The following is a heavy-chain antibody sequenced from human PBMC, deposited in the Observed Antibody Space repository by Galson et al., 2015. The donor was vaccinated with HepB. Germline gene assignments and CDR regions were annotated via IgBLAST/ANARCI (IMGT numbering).Heavy chain of an antibody. D-gene: IGHD3-22*01. CDR2: ISYDESNK. V-gene: IGHV3-30*03. CDR1: GFTFRNYG. J-gene: IGHJ3*02. CDR3: ATLLRIVFGYAFDI. Sequence: LSLSCAASGFTFRNYGMHWVRQAPGKGLEWVSVISYDESNKYYADSVKGRFTISRDNSKNTMYLQMNALRAEDTAVYYCATLLRIVFGYAFDIWGQGTVVTVSS.